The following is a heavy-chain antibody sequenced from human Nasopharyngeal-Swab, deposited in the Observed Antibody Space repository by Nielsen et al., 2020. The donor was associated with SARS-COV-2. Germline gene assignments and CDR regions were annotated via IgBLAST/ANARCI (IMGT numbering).Heavy chain of an antibody. CDR3: AGAILYTPKNYWYFDL. Sequence: SETLSLTCAVYGGSFRGFYWSWVRQPPGKGLEWIGEINHSGSTNINPSLKSRVTISVDTSKNQFSLKLKSVTAADTAVYYCAGAILYTPKNYWYFDLLGRDTLVTVSS. CDR1: GGSFRGFY. D-gene: IGHD3-3*01. V-gene: IGHV4-34*01. J-gene: IGHJ2*01. CDR2: INHSGST.